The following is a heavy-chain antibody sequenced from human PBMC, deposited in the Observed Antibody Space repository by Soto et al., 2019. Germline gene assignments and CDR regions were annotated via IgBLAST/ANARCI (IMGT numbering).Heavy chain of an antibody. CDR2: IYSGGYT. CDR1: GFTVSNNY. Sequence: EVQLVESGGGLIQPGGSLRLSCAVSGFTVSNNYMSWVRQAPGKGLEGVSVIYSGGYTAYGDSVKGRFTISRDNSKNNLSPQMNTRRADDAALYFCAPNRGGGGYWGQGTLVTVSS. CDR3: APNRGGGGY. D-gene: IGHD3-10*01. J-gene: IGHJ4*02. V-gene: IGHV3-53*01.